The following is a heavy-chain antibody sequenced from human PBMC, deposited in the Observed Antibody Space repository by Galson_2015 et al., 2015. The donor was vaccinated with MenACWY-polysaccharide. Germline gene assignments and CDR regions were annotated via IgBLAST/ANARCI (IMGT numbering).Heavy chain of an antibody. CDR2: IQYDGSKI. D-gene: IGHD2-15*01. J-gene: IGHJ3*02. CDR1: GSRFSNSG. CDR3: AREGSRIVFHAFDT. Sequence: SLRLACAASGSRFSNSGMHWVRQAPGKGLERVAVIQYDGSKIVYADSAKGRFTISRDNSKNTGFLEMNTLGAEDTAVYYCAREGSRIVFHAFDTWGQGTMVTVSS. V-gene: IGHV3-33*02.